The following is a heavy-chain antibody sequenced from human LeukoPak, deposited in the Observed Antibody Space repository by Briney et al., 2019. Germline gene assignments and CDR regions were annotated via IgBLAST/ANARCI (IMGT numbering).Heavy chain of an antibody. D-gene: IGHD1-26*01. J-gene: IGHJ4*02. V-gene: IGHV3-11*01. CDR1: GLTFSDYY. CDR2: ISPSGSSI. CDR3: ANVAATKFYYFDY. Sequence: GGSLRLSCAVSGLTFSDYYMSWTRQAPGKGPELVSYISPSGSSIFYVDSVKGRFTISRDNAKNSLYLQMNSLRAEDTAVYYCANVAATKFYYFDYWGQGTLVTVSS.